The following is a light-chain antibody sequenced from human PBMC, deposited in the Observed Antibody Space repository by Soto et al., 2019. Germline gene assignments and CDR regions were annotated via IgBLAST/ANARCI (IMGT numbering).Light chain of an antibody. CDR3: QQFNNYPWT. CDR1: QSISSW. CDR2: KAS. V-gene: IGKV1-5*03. Sequence: DIQMTQSPSTLSASVGDRVTITCRASQSISSWLAWYQQKPGKAPKLLIYKASSLESGVPSRFSGSGSGTELHLPISSMQPDDFATYSCQQFNNYPWTFGQGTRVEIK. J-gene: IGKJ1*01.